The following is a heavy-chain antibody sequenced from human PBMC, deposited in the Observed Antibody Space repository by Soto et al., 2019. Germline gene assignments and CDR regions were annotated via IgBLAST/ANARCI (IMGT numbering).Heavy chain of an antibody. Sequence: QVQLVQSGAEVRKPGSSVKVSCKASGGSFSSYTINWVRKAPGQGLEWMGGIVPIFGTTYYAQNFQGRVTITADKSTRTVYMELSSLRSEDTALFYCARDEGSTTTFDYWGQGTLVTVSS. J-gene: IGHJ4*02. CDR1: GGSFSSYT. V-gene: IGHV1-69*06. CDR3: ARDEGSTTTFDY. CDR2: IVPIFGTT. D-gene: IGHD5-12*01.